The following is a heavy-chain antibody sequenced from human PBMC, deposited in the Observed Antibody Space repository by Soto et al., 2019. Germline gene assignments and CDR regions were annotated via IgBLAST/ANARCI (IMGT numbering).Heavy chain of an antibody. CDR2: IYYSGST. J-gene: IGHJ4*02. CDR3: ASLGDFDY. V-gene: IGHV4-59*01. Sequence: SETLSLTCTVSGGSISGYYWSWIRQPPGKGLEWIGYIYYSGSTNYNPSLKSRVTISVDTSKNQFSLKLSSVTAADTAVYYCASLGDFDYWGQGTLVTVSS. CDR1: GGSISGYY.